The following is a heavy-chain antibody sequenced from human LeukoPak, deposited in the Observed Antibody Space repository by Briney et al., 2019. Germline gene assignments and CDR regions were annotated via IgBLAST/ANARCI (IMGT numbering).Heavy chain of an antibody. CDR3: ARGNVEMATIRTYNWFDP. J-gene: IGHJ5*02. CDR1: GGSISNYY. CDR2: INHSGST. V-gene: IGHV4-34*01. Sequence: PSETLSLTCTVSGGSISNYYWSWIRQPPGKGLEWIGEINHSGSTNYNPSLKSRVTISVDTSKNQFSLKLSSVTAADTAVYYCARGNVEMATIRTYNWFDPWGQGTLVTVSS. D-gene: IGHD5-24*01.